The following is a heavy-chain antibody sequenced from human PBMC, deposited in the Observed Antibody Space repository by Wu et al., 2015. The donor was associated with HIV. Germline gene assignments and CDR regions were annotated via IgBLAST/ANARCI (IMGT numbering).Heavy chain of an antibody. Sequence: QVQLVQSGAEVKRPGASVKVSCKASGYTLSSSDMHWVRQATGQGLEWLGWMNPETGKSVYAQKFRDRVTMTRNTSISTAYMELSGLKSEDTAVYYCARRGSWGDHTNMIRGGLDVWGRGTTVTVSS. CDR1: GYTLSSSD. J-gene: IGHJ6*02. V-gene: IGHV1-8*01. CDR3: ARRGSWGDHTNMIRGGLDV. CDR2: MNPETGKS. D-gene: IGHD3-10*01.